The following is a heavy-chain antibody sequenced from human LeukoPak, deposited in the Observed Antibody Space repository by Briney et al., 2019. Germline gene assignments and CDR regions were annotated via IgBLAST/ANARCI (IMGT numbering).Heavy chain of an antibody. V-gene: IGHV1-2*02. CDR1: GYTFTGYY. CDR2: INPNSGGT. J-gene: IGHJ5*02. D-gene: IGHD3-9*01. CDR3: ARATTEGILTGYSGAWFDP. Sequence: ASVKVSCKASGYTFTGYYMHWVRQAPGQGLEWMGWINPNSGGTNYAQKFQGRVTMTRDTSISTAYMELSRLRSDDTAVYYCARATTEGILTGYSGAWFDPWGQGTLVTVSS.